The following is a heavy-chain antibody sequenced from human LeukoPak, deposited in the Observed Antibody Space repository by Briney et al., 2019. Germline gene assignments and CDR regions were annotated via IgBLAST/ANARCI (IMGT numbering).Heavy chain of an antibody. J-gene: IGHJ4*02. CDR3: ARRPINCIIANCYVDY. Sequence: ASVKVSCKASVYAFTNFYIHWVRQAPGQGLEWMGWRNPNSGDTSYAREFQDRVTMTRHTSLNTAYMELSRLRSDDTAVYFCARRPINCIIANCYVDYWGQGTLVTVSS. D-gene: IGHD3-3*02. CDR2: RNPNSGDT. V-gene: IGHV1-2*02. CDR1: VYAFTNFY.